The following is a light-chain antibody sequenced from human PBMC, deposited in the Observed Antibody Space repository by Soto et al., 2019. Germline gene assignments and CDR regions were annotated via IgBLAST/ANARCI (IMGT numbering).Light chain of an antibody. CDR2: AAS. CDR3: QQYGYSSWT. CDR1: QSVDSKY. Sequence: EIVLTQSPGTLSLSPGERATLSCRASQSVDSKYLAWYQQKPGQAPGILIFAASSRATGIPDRFSGSGSGTDFTLTISRLEPGDFAVYYCQQYGYSSWTFGQGTKVEIK. J-gene: IGKJ1*01. V-gene: IGKV3-20*01.